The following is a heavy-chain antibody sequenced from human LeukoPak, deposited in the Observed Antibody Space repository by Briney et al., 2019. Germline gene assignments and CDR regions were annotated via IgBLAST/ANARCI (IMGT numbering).Heavy chain of an antibody. J-gene: IGHJ4*02. CDR1: GDSVSSKSAA. Sequence: SQTLSLTCGISGDSVSSKSAAWNWIRQSPSRGLEWLGRTFYRSKWSNEYAVSVKSRITINPDTSKNQFSLQLKSVTPEDTAVCYCARGFGPKHGVYNFDYWGQGTLVTVSS. CDR3: ARGFGPKHGVYNFDY. CDR2: TFYRSKWSN. V-gene: IGHV6-1*01. D-gene: IGHD2-8*01.